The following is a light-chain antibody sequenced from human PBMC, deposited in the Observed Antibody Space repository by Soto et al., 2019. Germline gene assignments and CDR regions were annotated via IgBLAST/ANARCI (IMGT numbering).Light chain of an antibody. CDR1: QSVTKNN. Sequence: GKIARVSCRDIQSVTKNNLNWYQQKPGQAPRLLIYGASIRATRIPDRFSGSGSETAFTLTLSSLESDDFPSYFCLQYGSSPPLNLGRGTRLEIK. CDR3: LQYGSSPPLN. CDR2: GAS. J-gene: IGKJ5*01. V-gene: IGKV3-20*01.